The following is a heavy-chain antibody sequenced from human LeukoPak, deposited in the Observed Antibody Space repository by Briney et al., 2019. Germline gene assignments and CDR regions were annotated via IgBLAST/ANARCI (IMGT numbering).Heavy chain of an antibody. Sequence: ASVKVSCKASGDTFIGYYMHWVRQAPGQGLEWMGWISAYNGNTNYAQKLQGRVTMTTDTSTSTAYMELRSLRSDDTAVYYCARDGIAVAGTAIDYYYGMDVWGQGTTVTVSS. D-gene: IGHD6-19*01. CDR3: ARDGIAVAGTAIDYYYGMDV. CDR2: ISAYNGNT. CDR1: GDTFIGYY. J-gene: IGHJ6*02. V-gene: IGHV1-18*04.